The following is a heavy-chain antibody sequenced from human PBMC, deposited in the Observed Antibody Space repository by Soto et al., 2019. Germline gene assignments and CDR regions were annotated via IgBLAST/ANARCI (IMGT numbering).Heavy chain of an antibody. V-gene: IGHV3-66*01. CDR3: AREPRYCSGGSCSIMGDSFDI. CDR1: GFTVTDIY. D-gene: IGHD2-15*01. Sequence: EVQLVDSGGGLVQPGGSLRLSCVASGFTVTDIYMNWVRQAPGKGLEWVSVIYTDFTDYADFVRGRFSVSTDTSKNALYLQLDNLRAEDTAVYYCAREPRYCSGGSCSIMGDSFDIWGQGAMVTVSS. J-gene: IGHJ3*02. CDR2: IYTDFT.